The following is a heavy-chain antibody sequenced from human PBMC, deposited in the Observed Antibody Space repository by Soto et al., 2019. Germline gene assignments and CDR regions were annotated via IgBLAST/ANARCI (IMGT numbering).Heavy chain of an antibody. J-gene: IGHJ3*01. CDR2: IHHRGNT. Sequence: QVQLQQSGPGLVKPSQTLSLTCTVSGGSISSGDYYWNWIRQHPEKGLEWIGSIHHRGNTYYSPSTESRISISIDTSKNQFSLRLSSVTAADTAVYYCAREGGSYDSGGFLIRGAFDVWGQGTTVTVSP. CDR1: GGSISSGDYY. CDR3: AREGGSYDSGGFLIRGAFDV. D-gene: IGHD3-22*01. V-gene: IGHV4-31*03.